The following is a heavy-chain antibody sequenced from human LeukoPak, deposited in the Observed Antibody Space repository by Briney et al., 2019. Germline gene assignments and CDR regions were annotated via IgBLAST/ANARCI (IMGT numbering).Heavy chain of an antibody. D-gene: IGHD1-26*01. CDR3: ARDGSGNFDY. J-gene: IGHJ4*02. CDR1: GASISGSGYY. Sequence: SETLSLTCTVSGASISGSGYYWGWIRQPPGKGLEWIGNIYDSGSTYYNASLQSRVTISIDTSKNQFSLRLSSVTAADTAVYYCARDGSGNFDYWGQGTLVTVSS. CDR2: IYDSGST. V-gene: IGHV4-39*02.